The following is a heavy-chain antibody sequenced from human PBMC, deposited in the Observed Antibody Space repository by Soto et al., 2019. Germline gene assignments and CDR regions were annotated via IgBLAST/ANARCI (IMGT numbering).Heavy chain of an antibody. V-gene: IGHV3-30*18. J-gene: IGHJ4*02. Sequence: PGGSLRLSCAASGFSFNTYGMYWVRQAPGKGLEWVAAISYDGSNQYHADSVKGRSTISRDNSKSTLYLQMNSLRVEDTAVYYCAKDIVKYTYGACDYWGQGALVTVSS. CDR2: ISYDGSNQ. D-gene: IGHD5-18*01. CDR1: GFSFNTYG. CDR3: AKDIVKYTYGACDY.